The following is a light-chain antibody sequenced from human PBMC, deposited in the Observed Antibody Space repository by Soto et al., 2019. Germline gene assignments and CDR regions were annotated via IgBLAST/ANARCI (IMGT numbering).Light chain of an antibody. CDR3: QKYNTAPYT. V-gene: IGKV1-27*01. CDR2: AAS. Sequence: DFQMPQSPSSLSASVGDTVTLTSRASQGFTNYLAWYQQKPGKAPKLLIYAASTLQSGVPPRFSGSGSGTHFTLTISSLQPEDAATYYCQKYNTAPYTFGQGTRLEIK. CDR1: QGFTNY. J-gene: IGKJ5*01.